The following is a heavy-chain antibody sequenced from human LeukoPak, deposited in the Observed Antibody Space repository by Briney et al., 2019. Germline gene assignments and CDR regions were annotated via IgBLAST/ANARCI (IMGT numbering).Heavy chain of an antibody. CDR1: GFSLTTSGVG. CDR3: AHNSKLDQGTDY. D-gene: IGHD3-10*01. V-gene: IGHV2-5*02. CDR2: IYWDDDK. Sequence: SGPTLVKPTQTLTLTCTFSGFSLTTSGVGVGWTRQPPGKALEWLAVIYWDDDKRYSPSLKNRLTITKDTSKNQVVLTMTNMDPVDTATYYCAHNSKLDQGTDYWGQGTLVTASS. J-gene: IGHJ4*02.